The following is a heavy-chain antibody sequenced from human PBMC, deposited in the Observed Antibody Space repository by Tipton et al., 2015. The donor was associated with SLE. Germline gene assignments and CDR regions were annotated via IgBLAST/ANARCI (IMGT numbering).Heavy chain of an antibody. J-gene: IGHJ2*01. Sequence: GSLRLSCAASGFTFSRHDMSWVRQAPGKGLEWVSAISGSGTRTYYADSVRGRFTISRDNSKNTMYLQMNSLRAEDTAVYYCAKDRRGSTPRWCFDLWGRGTLVTVSS. V-gene: IGHV3-23*01. CDR2: ISGSGTRT. D-gene: IGHD1-26*01. CDR3: AKDRRGSTPRWCFDL. CDR1: GFTFSRHD.